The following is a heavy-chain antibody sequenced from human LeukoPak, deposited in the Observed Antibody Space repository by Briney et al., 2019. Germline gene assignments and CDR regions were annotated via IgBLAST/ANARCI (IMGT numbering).Heavy chain of an antibody. CDR2: ISGSSSYI. D-gene: IGHD3-10*01. J-gene: IGHJ4*02. CDR3: ARDIWGSGSLDY. CDR1: GFTFSSYS. V-gene: IGHV3-21*01. Sequence: GGSLRLSCAASGFTFSSYSMNWVRQAPGKGLEWVSSISGSSSYIYYADSVKGRFTISRDNAKNSLYLQMNSLRAEDTAVYYCARDIWGSGSLDYWGQGTLVTVSS.